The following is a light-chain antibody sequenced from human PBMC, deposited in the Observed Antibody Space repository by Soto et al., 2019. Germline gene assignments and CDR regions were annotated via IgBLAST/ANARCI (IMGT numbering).Light chain of an antibody. CDR2: AAS. CDR1: QGISNY. Sequence: DIQMTQSPSSLSASVGDRVTITCRASQGISNYLAWYQQKPGKVPKLLIYAASTLQSGVPSRFSGSGSGTDFTPTISSLQPEDVATYYCHKYNSAPLFTFGPGTKVDIK. CDR3: HKYNSAPLFT. J-gene: IGKJ3*01. V-gene: IGKV1-27*01.